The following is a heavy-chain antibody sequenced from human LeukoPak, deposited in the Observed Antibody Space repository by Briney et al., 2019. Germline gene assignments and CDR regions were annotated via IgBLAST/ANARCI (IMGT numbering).Heavy chain of an antibody. CDR1: GYSFTSYW. CDR3: ARHELEEMATGDAFDI. J-gene: IGHJ3*02. V-gene: IGHV5-10-1*01. D-gene: IGHD5-24*01. Sequence: GESLRISCKGSGYSFTSYWISWVGQMPGKGLEWMGRIDPSDSYTNYSPSFQGHVTISADKSISTAYLQWSSLKASDTAMYYCARHELEEMATGDAFDIWGQGTMVTVSS. CDR2: IDPSDSYT.